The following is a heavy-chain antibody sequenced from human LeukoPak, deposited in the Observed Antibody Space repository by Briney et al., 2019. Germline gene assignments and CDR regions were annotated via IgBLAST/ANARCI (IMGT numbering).Heavy chain of an antibody. D-gene: IGHD5-18*01. CDR2: IYYSGST. Sequence: SETLSLTCTVSGGSISSYYWSWIRQPPGKGLERIGYIYYSGSTNYNPSLKSRVTISVDTSKNQFSLKLSSVTAADTAVYYCARESGYSYGYGPDYYYYGMDVWGQGTTVTVSS. CDR3: ARESGYSYGYGPDYYYYGMDV. J-gene: IGHJ6*02. V-gene: IGHV4-59*01. CDR1: GGSISSYY.